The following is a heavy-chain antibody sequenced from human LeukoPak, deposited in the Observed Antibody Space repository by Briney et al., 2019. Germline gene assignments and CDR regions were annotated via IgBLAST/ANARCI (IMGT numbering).Heavy chain of an antibody. Sequence: GASVKVSCKASGYTFTSYTMNWVRQAPGQGLEWMGWINTNTGNPTYAQGFTGRFVFSLDTSVSTAYLLISSLKAEDTAVYYCARAYQPLGGLSLPDYWGQGTLVTVSS. J-gene: IGHJ4*02. CDR3: ARAYQPLGGLSLPDY. V-gene: IGHV7-4-1*02. CDR1: GYTFTSYT. D-gene: IGHD3-16*02. CDR2: INTNTGNP.